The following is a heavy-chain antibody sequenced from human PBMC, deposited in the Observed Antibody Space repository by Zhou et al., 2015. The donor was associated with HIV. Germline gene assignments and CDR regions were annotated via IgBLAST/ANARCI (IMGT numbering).Heavy chain of an antibody. CDR2: INQDGSEK. J-gene: IGHJ4*02. CDR3: ARGLYGDLRYFDY. V-gene: IGHV3-7*01. Sequence: EVQLVDXGEAWYSLGGSLRLSCLASGFTLSSYSMTWVRQAPGKGLEWVANINQDGSEKYYVGSLKGRLSISRDNAKNSLYLQLNSLRAGDTAVYYCARGLYGDLRYFDYWGQGALVTVSS. CDR1: GFTLSSYS. D-gene: IGHD3-3*01.